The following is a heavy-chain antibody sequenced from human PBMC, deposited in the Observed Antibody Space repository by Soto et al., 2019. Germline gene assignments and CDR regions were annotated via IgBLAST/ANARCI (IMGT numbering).Heavy chain of an antibody. V-gene: IGHV2-70*11. Sequence: SGPTLVNPTQTLTLTCTFSGFSLSTSGMCVSWIRQPPGKALEWLARIDWDDDKYYSTSLKTRLTISKDTSKNQVVLTMTNMDPVDTATYYCARSKERYCSSTSCYTGVHGALDIWGQGTMVTVS. D-gene: IGHD2-2*02. CDR2: IDWDDDK. CDR1: GFSLSTSGMC. J-gene: IGHJ3*02. CDR3: ARSKERYCSSTSCYTGVHGALDI.